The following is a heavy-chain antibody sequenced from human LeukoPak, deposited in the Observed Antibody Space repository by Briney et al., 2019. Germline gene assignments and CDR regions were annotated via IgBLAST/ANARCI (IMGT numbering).Heavy chain of an antibody. CDR1: GGSFSGYY. D-gene: IGHD4-23*01. Sequence: SKTLSLTCAVYGGSFSGYYWSWIRQPPGKGLEWIGEINHSGSTNYNPSLKSRVTISVDTSKNQFSLKLSSVTAVDTAVYYCARAGGNLGFDYWGQGTLVTVSS. CDR3: ARAGGNLGFDY. V-gene: IGHV4-34*01. CDR2: INHSGST. J-gene: IGHJ4*02.